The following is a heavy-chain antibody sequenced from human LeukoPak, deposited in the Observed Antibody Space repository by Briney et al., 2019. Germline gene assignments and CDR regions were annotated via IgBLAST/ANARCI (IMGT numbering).Heavy chain of an antibody. CDR1: GGSFSGYY. CDR3: ARGPKITIFGVVRPLMDV. J-gene: IGHJ6*03. CDR2: INHSGST. V-gene: IGHV4-34*01. Sequence: SETLSLTCAVYGGSFSGYYWSWIRQPPGKGLEWIGEINHSGSTNYNPSLKSRVTISVDTSKNQFSLRLSSVTAADTAVYYCARGPKITIFGVVRPLMDVWGKGTTVTVSS. D-gene: IGHD3-3*01.